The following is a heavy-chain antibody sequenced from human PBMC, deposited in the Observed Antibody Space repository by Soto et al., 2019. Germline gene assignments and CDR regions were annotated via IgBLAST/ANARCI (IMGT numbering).Heavy chain of an antibody. V-gene: IGHV4-4*07. J-gene: IGHJ4*02. Sequence: QVQLQESGPGLVKPSETLSLTCTFSGDSTSTYSWNWIRQPAGKGLEWIGRIYTTGSSNYNPSLESRIATTVDTSKNQFFLKLSSVTAADAAVYYCAGAAYNYGPFDAWGQGTLVTVSS. D-gene: IGHD5-18*01. CDR2: IYTTGSS. CDR1: GDSTSTYS. CDR3: AGAAYNYGPFDA.